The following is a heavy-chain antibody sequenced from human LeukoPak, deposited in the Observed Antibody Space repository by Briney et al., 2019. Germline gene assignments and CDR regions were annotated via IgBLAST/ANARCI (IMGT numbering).Heavy chain of an antibody. J-gene: IGHJ4*02. D-gene: IGHD3-22*01. CDR2: LYYSGNI. CDR1: GGSISSSSYY. V-gene: IGHV4-39*01. Sequence: SETLSLTCTVSGGSISSSSYYWGWIRQPPGEGLEWIGSLYYSGNIFYNPSLKSRVTISVDTSKNRFSLKLSSVTAADTAVYYCARGYDSSGYPFDYWGQGTLVTVSS. CDR3: ARGYDSSGYPFDY.